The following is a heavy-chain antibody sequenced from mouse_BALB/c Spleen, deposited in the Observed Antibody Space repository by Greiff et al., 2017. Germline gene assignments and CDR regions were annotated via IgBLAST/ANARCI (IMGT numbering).Heavy chain of an antibody. D-gene: IGHD2-1*01. Sequence: SGPELVKPGASVKVSCKASGYAFTSYNMYWVKQSHGKSLEWIGYIDPYNGDTSYNQKFKGKAKLTAVTSASTAYMELSSLTNEDSAVYYCTGGNYDVSWFAYWGQGTLVTVSA. V-gene: IGHV1S135*01. CDR3: TGGNYDVSWFAY. CDR2: IDPYNGDT. J-gene: IGHJ3*01. CDR1: GYAFTSYN.